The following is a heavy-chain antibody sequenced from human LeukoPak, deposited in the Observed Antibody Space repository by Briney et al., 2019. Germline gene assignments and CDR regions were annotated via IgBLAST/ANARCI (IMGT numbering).Heavy chain of an antibody. V-gene: IGHV1-3*01. Sequence: ASVKVSCKASGYTFTNYAIHWVRQAPGQSLEWMGWINAGNGNTKYSQKFQARVTITRDTSANTAYMELSSLGSEDTTIYYCARVIPDCANFNCFKGYFDYWGQGTPVTVSS. D-gene: IGHD1-1*01. CDR2: INAGNGNT. CDR3: ARVIPDCANFNCFKGYFDY. J-gene: IGHJ4*01. CDR1: GYTFTNYA.